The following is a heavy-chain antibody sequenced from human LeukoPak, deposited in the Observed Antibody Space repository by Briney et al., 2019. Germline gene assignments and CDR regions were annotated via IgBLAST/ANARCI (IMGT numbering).Heavy chain of an antibody. D-gene: IGHD1-26*01. J-gene: IGHJ4*02. V-gene: IGHV4-38-2*02. CDR2: IYHSGST. Sequence: PSETLSLTCTVSGYSLSSGYYWGWIRQPPGKGLEWIGSIYHSGSTYYNPSLKSRVTISVDTSKNQFSLKLSSVTAADTAAYYCARGQYSGSYYADYWGQGTLVTVSS. CDR3: ARGQYSGSYYADY. CDR1: GYSLSSGYY.